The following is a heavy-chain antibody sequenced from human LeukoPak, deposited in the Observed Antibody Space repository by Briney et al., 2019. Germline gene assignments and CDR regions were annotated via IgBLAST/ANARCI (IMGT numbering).Heavy chain of an antibody. V-gene: IGHV4-34*01. J-gene: IGHJ5*02. CDR2: INHSGST. CDR1: GESFSGYY. CDR3: AREKNWNYAGDWFDP. D-gene: IGHD1-7*01. Sequence: SETLSLTCAVYGESFSGYYWSWIRQPPGKGLEWIGEINHSGSTNYNPSLKSRVTISVDTSKNQFSLKLSSVTAADTAVYYCAREKNWNYAGDWFDPWGQGTLVTVSS.